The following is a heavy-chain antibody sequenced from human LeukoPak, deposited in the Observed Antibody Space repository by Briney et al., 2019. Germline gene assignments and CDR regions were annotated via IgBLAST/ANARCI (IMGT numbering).Heavy chain of an antibody. CDR3: ARGAPHSIGIAAAGPFDP. CDR2: INHSGST. CDR1: GGSFSGYY. V-gene: IGHV4-34*01. J-gene: IGHJ5*02. D-gene: IGHD6-13*01. Sequence: SETLSLTCAVYGGSFSGYYWSWIRQPPGKGLEWIGEINHSGSTNYNPSLKSRVTISVDTSKNQFSLKLSSVTAADTAVYYCARGAPHSIGIAAAGPFDPWGQGTLVTVSS.